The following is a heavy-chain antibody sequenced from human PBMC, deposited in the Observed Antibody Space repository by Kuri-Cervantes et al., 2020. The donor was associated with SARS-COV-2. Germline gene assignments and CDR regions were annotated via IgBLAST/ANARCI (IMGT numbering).Heavy chain of an antibody. V-gene: IGHV1-24*01. CDR2: FDPEEGET. CDR1: GYTLTELS. D-gene: IGHD1-26*01. J-gene: IGHJ5*02. CDR3: ATLSPVGLRYKWFDP. Sequence: ASVKVSCKVSGYTLTELSMHWVRQAPGKGLEWMGGFDPEEGETIYAQKFQGRVTLTEDTSTDTAYMEFSGPTSEDTAVYYCATLSPVGLRYKWFDPWGQGTLVTVSS.